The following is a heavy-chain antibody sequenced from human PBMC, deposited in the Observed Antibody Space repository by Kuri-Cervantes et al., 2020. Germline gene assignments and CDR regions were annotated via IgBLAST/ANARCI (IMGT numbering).Heavy chain of an antibody. V-gene: IGHV1-2*02. Sequence: VKVSCKVSGYTLTELSMHWVRQAPGQGLEWMGWINPNSGGTNYAQKFQGRVTMTRDTSISTAYMALSRLRSDDTAMYYCARDNLDLEGRPFDPWGQGTLVTVSS. CDR3: ARDNLDLEGRPFDP. CDR1: GYTLTELS. J-gene: IGHJ5*02. D-gene: IGHD1-20*01. CDR2: INPNSGGT.